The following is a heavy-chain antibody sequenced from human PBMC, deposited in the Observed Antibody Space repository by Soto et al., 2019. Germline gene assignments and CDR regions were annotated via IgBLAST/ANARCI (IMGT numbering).Heavy chain of an antibody. CDR2: LNGAGGST. Sequence: PGWSLRLSCLASGFTFSDYAMTWVRHVPGRGLEWVSSLNGAGGSTYYADSVRGRFTISRDNSQNTLFLQMNRLTVDDTAIYYCAAPRDEYGSGVSWFTYGMDIWGQGTTVTVSS. V-gene: IGHV3-23*01. J-gene: IGHJ6*02. D-gene: IGHD3-10*01. CDR3: AAPRDEYGSGVSWFTYGMDI. CDR1: GFTFSDYA.